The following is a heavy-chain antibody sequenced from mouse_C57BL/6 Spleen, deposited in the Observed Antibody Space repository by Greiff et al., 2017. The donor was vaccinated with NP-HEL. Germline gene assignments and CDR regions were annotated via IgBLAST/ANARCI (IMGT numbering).Heavy chain of an antibody. CDR2: IDPSDSET. CDR3: ARGDGYYDAWFAY. J-gene: IGHJ3*01. CDR1: GYTFTSYW. D-gene: IGHD2-3*01. Sequence: QVQLQQPGAELVRPGSSVKLSCKASGYTFTSYWMHWVKQRPIQGLEWIGNIDPSDSETHYNQKFKDKATLTVDKSSSTAYMQLSSLTSEDSAVYYCARGDGYYDAWFAYWGQGTLVTVSA. V-gene: IGHV1-52*01.